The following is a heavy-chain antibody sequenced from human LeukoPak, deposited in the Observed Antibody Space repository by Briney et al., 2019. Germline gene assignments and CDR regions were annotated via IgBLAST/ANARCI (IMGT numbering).Heavy chain of an antibody. V-gene: IGHV3-7*01. CDR2: IKQDGSEK. D-gene: IGHD3-10*01. Sequence: PGGSLRLSCAASGFTFSSYWMSWVRQAPGKGLEWVANIKQDGSEKSYVDSVKGRFTISRDNAKNSLYLQMNSLRAEDTAVYYCARAYYYGSGSYYYFDYWGQGTLVTVSS. CDR3: ARAYYYGSGSYYYFDY. CDR1: GFTFSSYW. J-gene: IGHJ4*02.